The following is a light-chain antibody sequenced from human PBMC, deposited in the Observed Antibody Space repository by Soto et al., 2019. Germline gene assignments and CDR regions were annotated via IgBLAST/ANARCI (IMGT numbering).Light chain of an antibody. CDR2: GSS. V-gene: IGKV3D-15*01. CDR1: QRISNN. J-gene: IGKJ1*01. CDR3: HHYNNWPPGT. Sequence: PGERASLSCRASQRISNNLAWYQQRRGQPPRLLIYGSSTRATDIPPRFSGSGSGTEFTLTISSLQSEDSAVYYCHHYNNWPPGTFGQGTKVEIK.